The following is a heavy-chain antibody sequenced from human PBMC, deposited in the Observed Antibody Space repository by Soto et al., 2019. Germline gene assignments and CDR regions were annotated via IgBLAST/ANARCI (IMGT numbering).Heavy chain of an antibody. CDR1: GYSFTSYW. D-gene: IGHD1-26*01. Sequence: PGGSLKISCKGSGYSFTSYWIGWVRQMPGKGLEWMGIIYPGDSDTRYSPSFQGQVTISADKSISTAYLQWSSLKASDTAMYYCARREGKCLDCMDVWGQGTTVTVSS. V-gene: IGHV5-51*01. CDR3: ARREGKCLDCMDV. CDR2: IYPGDSDT. J-gene: IGHJ6*02.